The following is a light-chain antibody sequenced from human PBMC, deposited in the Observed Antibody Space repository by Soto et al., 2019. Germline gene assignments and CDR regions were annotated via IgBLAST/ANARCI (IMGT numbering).Light chain of an antibody. J-gene: IGKJ2*03. CDR2: DAS. V-gene: IGKV1-5*01. Sequence: DIQMTQSPSTLSASVGDRVTITCRSSQSISFWLAWYQQKPGKAPKLLIYDASTLYSGVPSRFSGSRCGTEFTLTISSLQPDDFGSSYCQQYNSFAPYSFGQGTKLEI. CDR3: QQYNSFAPYS. CDR1: QSISFW.